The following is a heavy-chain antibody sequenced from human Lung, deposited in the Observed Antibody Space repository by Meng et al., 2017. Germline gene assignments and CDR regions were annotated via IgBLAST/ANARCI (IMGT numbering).Heavy chain of an antibody. J-gene: IGHJ4*02. D-gene: IGHD5-12*01. V-gene: IGHV3-15*01. Sequence: EVQLVESGGGLVMPGGSLRLSCEGSGFTFSNAYMTWVRQVPGKRLEWVGRIKSKPDGETIDYAAPVKGRFTISRDDSKNTVYLQMNSLKTEDTAVYYCSGHIDYWGQGTLVTVSS. CDR3: SGHIDY. CDR1: GFTFSNAY. CDR2: IKSKPDGETI.